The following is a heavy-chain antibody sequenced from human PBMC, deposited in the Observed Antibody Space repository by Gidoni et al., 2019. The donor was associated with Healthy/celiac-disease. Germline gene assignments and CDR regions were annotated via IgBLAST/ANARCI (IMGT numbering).Heavy chain of an antibody. V-gene: IGHV1-69*01. CDR2: IIPIFGTA. CDR1: GGTFSSYA. J-gene: IGHJ6*02. Sequence: QVQLVQSGAEVKKPGSSVKVSCKASGGTFSSYAISWVRQAPGQGLEWMGGIIPIFGTANYAQKFQGRVTITANESTSTAYMELSSLRSEDTAVYYCALGYYDSSGCYRQTNHYYYYGMDVWGQGTTVTVSS. CDR3: ALGYYDSSGCYRQTNHYYYYGMDV. D-gene: IGHD3-22*01.